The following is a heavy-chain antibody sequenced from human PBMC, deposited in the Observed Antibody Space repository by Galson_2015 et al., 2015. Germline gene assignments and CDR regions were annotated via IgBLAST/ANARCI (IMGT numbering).Heavy chain of an antibody. CDR3: ARGNYGDTLPDY. V-gene: IGHV3-21*01. CDR2: IASDSTYI. CDR1: GFKFTYYN. J-gene: IGHJ4*02. D-gene: IGHD4-17*01. Sequence: SLRLSCAASGFKFTYYNMNWVRQAPGKGLQWVSTIASDSTYIYYAASLKGRFTISRDNAKNSLYLQINSLRAEDTAVYYCARGNYGDTLPDYWGQGTLVTVAS.